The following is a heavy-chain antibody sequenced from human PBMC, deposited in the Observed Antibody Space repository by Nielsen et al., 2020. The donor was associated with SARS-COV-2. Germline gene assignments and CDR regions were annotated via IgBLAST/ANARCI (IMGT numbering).Heavy chain of an antibody. CDR1: GYTFTRYH. CDR3: ARERENVDSSETDY. V-gene: IGHV1-46*01. J-gene: IGHJ4*02. D-gene: IGHD3-22*01. CDR2: INPSVGIT. Sequence: ASVKVSCKASGYTFTRYHMHWVRQAPGQGLEWLGIINPSVGITSYAQKFQGRVTVTRDTSTNTVYMELSSLRSDDTAVYYCARERENVDSSETDYWGQGTLVTVTS.